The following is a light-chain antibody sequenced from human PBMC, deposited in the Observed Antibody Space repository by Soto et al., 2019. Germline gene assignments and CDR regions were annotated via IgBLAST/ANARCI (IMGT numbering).Light chain of an antibody. CDR2: GAS. CDR1: QSIANS. Sequence: EHVLTQSPGTLSLSPGERASLSCRASQSIANSLAWYQQKPGQAPRLLIFGASNRATGIPDRFSGSGSGTDFTLTISRLEPEDFAVYHCQQYGGSPRTFGQGTKVDIK. J-gene: IGKJ1*01. V-gene: IGKV3-20*01. CDR3: QQYGGSPRT.